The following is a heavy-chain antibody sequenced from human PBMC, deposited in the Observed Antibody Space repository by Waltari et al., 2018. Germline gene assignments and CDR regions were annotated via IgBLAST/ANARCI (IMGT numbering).Heavy chain of an antibody. CDR2: IYYSGST. D-gene: IGHD6-19*01. V-gene: IGHV4-39*07. J-gene: IGHJ6*03. CDR1: GGSISSSSYY. CDR3: ARHSSGWSNYYYYYMDV. Sequence: QLQLQESGPGLVKPSETLSLTCTVSGGSISSSSYYWGWIRQPPGKGLEWIGSIYYSGSTNYSPSLKSRVTISVDTSKNQFSLKLSSVTAADTAVYYCARHSSGWSNYYYYYMDVWGKGTTVTVSS.